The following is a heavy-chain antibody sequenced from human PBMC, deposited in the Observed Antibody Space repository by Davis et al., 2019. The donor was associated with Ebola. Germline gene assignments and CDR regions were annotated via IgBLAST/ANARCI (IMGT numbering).Heavy chain of an antibody. D-gene: IGHD6-19*01. Sequence: ASVKVSCKASGYTFTSYGISWVRQAPGQGLEWMGWISAYNGNTNYAQKLQGRVTMTTDTSTSTAYMELRSLRSDDTAVYYCARVPMEYSSGLFVYWGQGTLVTVSS. CDR2: ISAYNGNT. J-gene: IGHJ4*02. CDR3: ARVPMEYSSGLFVY. CDR1: GYTFTSYG. V-gene: IGHV1-18*01.